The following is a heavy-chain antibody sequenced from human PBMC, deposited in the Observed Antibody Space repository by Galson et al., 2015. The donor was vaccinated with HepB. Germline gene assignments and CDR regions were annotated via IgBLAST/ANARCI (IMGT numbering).Heavy chain of an antibody. V-gene: IGHV5-51*03. D-gene: IGHD2-2*01. CDR3: ARFDSEYQLLPNAFDI. J-gene: IGHJ3*02. Sequence: QSGAEVKKPGESLKISCKGSGYSFTSYWIGWVRQMPGKGLEWMGIIYPGDSDTRYSPSFQGQVTISADKSISTAYLQWSSLKASDTAMYYCARFDSEYQLLPNAFDIWGQGTMVTVSS. CDR2: IYPGDSDT. CDR1: GYSFTSYW.